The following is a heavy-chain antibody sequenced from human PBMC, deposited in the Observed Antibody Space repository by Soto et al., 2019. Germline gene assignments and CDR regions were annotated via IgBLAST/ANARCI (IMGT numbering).Heavy chain of an antibody. CDR1: GGSFSGYY. Sequence: PSETLSLTCTVSGGSFSGYYWSWIRQPPGKGLEWIGEINHSGSTNYTPSLKSRVTISVDTSKNQFSLKLSSVTAADTAVYYCARFLIPDYYGMDVWGQGTTVTVS. CDR2: INHSGST. D-gene: IGHD2-21*01. J-gene: IGHJ6*02. CDR3: ARFLIPDYYGMDV. V-gene: IGHV4-34*01.